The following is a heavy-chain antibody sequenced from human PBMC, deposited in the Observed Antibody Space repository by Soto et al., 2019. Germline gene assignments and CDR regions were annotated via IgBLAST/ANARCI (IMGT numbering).Heavy chain of an antibody. CDR1: GFTFSSYA. D-gene: IGHD6-6*01. V-gene: IGHV3-23*01. CDR3: ARDFIAADSTGFDY. J-gene: IGHJ4*02. Sequence: GGSLRLSCAASGFTFSSYAMSWVRQAPGKGLEWVSAISGSGGSTYYADSVKGRFTISRDNSKNTLYLQMNSLRAEDTAVYYCARDFIAADSTGFDYWGQGTLVTVSS. CDR2: ISGSGGST.